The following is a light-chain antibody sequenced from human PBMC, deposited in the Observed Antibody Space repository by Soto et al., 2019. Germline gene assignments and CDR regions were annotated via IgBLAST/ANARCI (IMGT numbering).Light chain of an antibody. CDR1: SSDIGGYNY. CDR2: EVS. CDR3: SSYTGSSTLYV. J-gene: IGLJ1*01. Sequence: QSALTQPASVSGSPGQSITISCTGTSSDIGGYNYVSWYQQHPGKVPKLMIFEVSNRPSGVSYRFSGSKSGNTASLTISGLQAEDEADYYCSSYTGSSTLYVVGTATKVNV. V-gene: IGLV2-14*01.